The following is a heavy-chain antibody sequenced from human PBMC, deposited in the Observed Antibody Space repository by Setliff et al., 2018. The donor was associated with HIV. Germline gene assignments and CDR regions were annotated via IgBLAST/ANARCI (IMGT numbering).Heavy chain of an antibody. CDR1: GYTFTTYA. J-gene: IGHJ4*02. CDR2: INTGSGNT. D-gene: IGHD3-3*01. V-gene: IGHV1-3*04. Sequence: ASVKVSCKASGYTFTTYAIHWVRQAPGQRLEWMGWINTGSGNTNYAQKFLGRVTMTRDTSFTTAYLELSRLGSDDTAVYYCAADNYNCNSFDSWGQGSLVTVSS. CDR3: AADNYNCNSFDS.